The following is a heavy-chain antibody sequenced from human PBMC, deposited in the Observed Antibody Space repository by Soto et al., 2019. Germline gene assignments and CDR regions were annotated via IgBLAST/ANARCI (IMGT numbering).Heavy chain of an antibody. CDR2: IGGSSNNT. J-gene: IGHJ6*02. CDR1: GFTLSTYA. V-gene: IGHV3-23*01. Sequence: EVQLLESGGGLVQPGGSLRLSCAASGFTLSTYAMSWVREAPGKGLEWVSAIGGSSNNTYYADSVKGRFAISRDNSKNTLYLQMNSLRAEDTAVYYCAKSPHYYYHVIDVWGQGTTVTVSS. CDR3: AKSPHYYYHVIDV.